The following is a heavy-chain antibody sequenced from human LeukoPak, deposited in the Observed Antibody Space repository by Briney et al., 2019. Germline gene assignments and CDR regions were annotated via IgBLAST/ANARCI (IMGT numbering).Heavy chain of an antibody. CDR3: ARGSIHIWNWFDP. D-gene: IGHD3-3*02. CDR1: GYTFTSYD. J-gene: IGHJ5*02. Sequence: ASVKVSCKASGYTFTSYDINWVRQATGQGLEWMGWMNPNSGNTGYAQKFQGRVTITRNTSISTAYMELSSLRSEDTAVYYCARGSIHIWNWFDPWGQGTLVTVSS. V-gene: IGHV1-8*03. CDR2: MNPNSGNT.